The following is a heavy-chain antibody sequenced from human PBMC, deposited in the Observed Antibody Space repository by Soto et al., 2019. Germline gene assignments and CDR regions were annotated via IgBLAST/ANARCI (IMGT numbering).Heavy chain of an antibody. J-gene: IGHJ6*02. V-gene: IGHV1-24*01. CDR2: FDPEDGET. Sequence: QVQLVQSGAEVKKPGASVKVSCKVSGYTLTELSMHWVRQAPGKGLEWMGGFDPEDGETIYAQKFQGGVTMTEDTSTDTAYMELSSLRSEDTAVYYCATSPRRKGSSGYYYYGMDVWGQGTTVTVSS. CDR3: ATSPRRKGSSGYYYYGMDV. CDR1: GYTLTELS. D-gene: IGHD6-6*01.